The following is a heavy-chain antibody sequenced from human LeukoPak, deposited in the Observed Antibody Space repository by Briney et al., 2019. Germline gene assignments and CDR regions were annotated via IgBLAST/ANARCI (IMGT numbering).Heavy chain of an antibody. CDR1: GFTFSSYA. D-gene: IGHD2-2*02. J-gene: IGHJ6*02. CDR3: AKGEVVPAAIYGMDV. Sequence: GGSLRLSCAASGFTFSSYAMSWVRQAPGKGPEWVSLIKGSGDSTYYADSVRGRFTISRDNSKNTLYLQMNSLRGEDTAVYYCAKGEVVPAAIYGMDVWGQGTTVTVS. V-gene: IGHV3-23*01. CDR2: IKGSGDST.